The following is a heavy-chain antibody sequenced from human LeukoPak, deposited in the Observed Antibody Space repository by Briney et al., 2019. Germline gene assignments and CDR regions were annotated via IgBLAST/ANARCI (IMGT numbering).Heavy chain of an antibody. D-gene: IGHD5-24*01. V-gene: IGHV4-59*01. Sequence: SETLSLTCAVYGGSFSGYYWSWIRQPPGKGLEWIGYIYYSGSTNYNPSLKSRVTISVDTSKNQFSLKLSSVTAADTAVYYCARVGEDGYNTFDYWGQGTLVTVSS. J-gene: IGHJ4*02. CDR1: GGSFSGYY. CDR3: ARVGEDGYNTFDY. CDR2: IYYSGST.